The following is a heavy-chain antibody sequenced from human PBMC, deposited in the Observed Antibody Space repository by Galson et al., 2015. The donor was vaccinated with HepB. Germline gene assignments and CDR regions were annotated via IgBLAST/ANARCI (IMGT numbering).Heavy chain of an antibody. Sequence: SLRLSCAASGFTVSSNYMSWVRQAPGKGLEWVSVIYSGGSTYYADSVKGRFTISRDDSKNTLYLQMNSLKTEDTAVYYCTTDLQQLVRDYWGQGTLVTVSS. J-gene: IGHJ4*02. V-gene: IGHV3-53*01. CDR2: IYSGGST. D-gene: IGHD6-13*01. CDR3: TTDLQQLVRDY. CDR1: GFTVSSNY.